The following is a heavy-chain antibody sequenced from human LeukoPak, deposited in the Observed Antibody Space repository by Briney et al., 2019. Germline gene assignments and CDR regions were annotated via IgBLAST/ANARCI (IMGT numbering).Heavy chain of an antibody. CDR3: ARDQGGGWFGESDSFDI. J-gene: IGHJ3*02. Sequence: ASVKVSCKASGYMFSDYGISWVRQALGQGLEWMGWISAYSGNTNYAQNLQDRVSMTRDTSTSTVYMELRSLRPDDTAVYFCARDQGGGWFGESDSFDIWGQGTRLTVSS. V-gene: IGHV1-18*01. CDR2: ISAYSGNT. D-gene: IGHD3-10*01. CDR1: GYMFSDYG.